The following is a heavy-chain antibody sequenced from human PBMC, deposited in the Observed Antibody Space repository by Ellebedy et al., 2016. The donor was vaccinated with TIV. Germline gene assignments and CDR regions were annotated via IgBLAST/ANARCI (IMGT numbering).Heavy chain of an antibody. CDR2: IHHSGST. Sequence: SETLSLXCAVSGGSISSGGFSWSWIRQPPGKGLEWIGYIHHSGSTSYNPSLKSRVTISVDRSKNQFSLKLKYVTAADTAVYYCARGRGGSYSIPFDYWGQGSLVTVSS. CDR1: GGSISSGGFS. CDR3: ARGRGGSYSIPFDY. J-gene: IGHJ4*02. D-gene: IGHD2-21*02. V-gene: IGHV4-30-2*01.